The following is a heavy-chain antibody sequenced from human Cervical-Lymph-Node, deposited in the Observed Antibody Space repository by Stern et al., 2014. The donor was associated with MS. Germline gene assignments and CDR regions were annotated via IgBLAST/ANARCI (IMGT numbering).Heavy chain of an antibody. CDR2: INPKSGGT. CDR3: ARDYIMVDGFDY. Sequence: VQLVESGAEVKKPGASVKVSCKASGYTFTDYYMHWVRQAPGQGLERMGWINPKSGGTNSGQKFQGRVTMTRDRSISTAYMELSRLRSDDTAVYYCARDYIMVDGFDYWGQGTLVTVSS. CDR1: GYTFTDYY. V-gene: IGHV1-2*02. J-gene: IGHJ4*02. D-gene: IGHD2-8*01.